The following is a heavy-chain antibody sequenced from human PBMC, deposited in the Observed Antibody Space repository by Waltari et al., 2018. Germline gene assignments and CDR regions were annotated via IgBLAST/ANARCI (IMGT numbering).Heavy chain of an antibody. Sequence: QIQLVQSGAEVRKPGASVKVSCTTSGYSFNTYGISWGRQAPGQGLEWMGWISAYNGDINYAQRYQGRVTLTTDTSTRTAYMELRSLRSDDTAVYYCARDARYYDGSGYFEFDFWGQGTLVTVSS. V-gene: IGHV1-18*01. D-gene: IGHD3-22*01. CDR1: GYSFNTYG. CDR2: ISAYNGDI. CDR3: ARDARYYDGSGYFEFDF. J-gene: IGHJ4*02.